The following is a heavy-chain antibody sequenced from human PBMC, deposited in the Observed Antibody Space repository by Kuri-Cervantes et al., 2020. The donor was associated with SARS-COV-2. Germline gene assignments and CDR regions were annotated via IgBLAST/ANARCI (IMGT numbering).Heavy chain of an antibody. CDR3: TTGDQIAARPSEDAFDI. CDR2: ISFSSSVI. D-gene: IGHD6-6*01. CDR1: GFTFSSYT. Sequence: GESLKISCATSGFTFSSYTMNWVRQAPGKGLALVSYISFSSSVIYYADSVRGRFTVSRDNAKQSVYLQMNSLRAGDTAVYYCTTGDQIAARPSEDAFDIWGQGTMVTVSS. J-gene: IGHJ3*02. V-gene: IGHV3-48*01.